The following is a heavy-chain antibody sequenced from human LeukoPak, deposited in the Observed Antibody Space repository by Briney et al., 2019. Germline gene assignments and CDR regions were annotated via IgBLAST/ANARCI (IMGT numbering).Heavy chain of an antibody. CDR3: ARPTLYCTNGVRYPSNFDY. V-gene: IGHV5-51*01. Sequence: GESLKISCKGSGYSFTSYWIGWVRQMPGKGLEWMGIIYPGDSDTRYSPSFQGQVTISADKSISTAYLQWSSLKASDTAMYYCARPTLYCTNGVRYPSNFDYWGQGTLVTVSS. J-gene: IGHJ4*02. D-gene: IGHD2-8*01. CDR1: GYSFTSYW. CDR2: IYPGDSDT.